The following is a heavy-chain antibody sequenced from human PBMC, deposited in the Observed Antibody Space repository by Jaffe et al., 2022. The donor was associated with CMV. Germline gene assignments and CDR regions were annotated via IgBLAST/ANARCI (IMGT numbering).Heavy chain of an antibody. CDR1: GYSFTSYW. Sequence: EVQLVQSGAEVKKPGESLRISCKGSGYSFTSYWISWVRQMPGKGLEWMGRIDPSDSYTNYSPSFQGHVTISADKSISTAYLQWSSLKASDTAMYYCARHGSYDFWSGFDYYYYYMDVWGKGTTVTVSS. V-gene: IGHV5-10-1*03. CDR2: IDPSDSYT. J-gene: IGHJ6*03. CDR3: ARHGSYDFWSGFDYYYYYMDV. D-gene: IGHD3-3*01.